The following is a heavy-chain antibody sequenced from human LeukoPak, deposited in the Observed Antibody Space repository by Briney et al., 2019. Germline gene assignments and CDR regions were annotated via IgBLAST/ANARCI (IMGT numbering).Heavy chain of an antibody. CDR3: ARVRSGSYFYFDY. J-gene: IGHJ4*02. CDR1: GYSISSGYY. CDR2: IYHTGNT. V-gene: IGHV4-38-2*02. D-gene: IGHD1-26*01. Sequence: SETLSLTCTVSGYSISSGYYWGWIRQPPGKGLEWIGSIYHTGNTYYNPSLKSRVTISVDTSKNQFSLKLGSVTAADTAVYYCARVRSGSYFYFDYWGQGTLVTVSS.